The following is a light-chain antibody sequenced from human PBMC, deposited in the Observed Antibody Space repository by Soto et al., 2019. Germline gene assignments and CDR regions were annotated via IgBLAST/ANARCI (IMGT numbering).Light chain of an antibody. J-gene: IGKJ2*01. V-gene: IGKV1-33*01. CDR2: DAS. CDR3: QQFYYRPYT. CDR1: QEISNY. Sequence: DIQMTQSPSSLSASVGDRVTITCQASQEISNYVNWYQQKPGKAPNLLVYDASNLQTGGPSSFGGSRSWTVITFTISSLQPEDIATYFYQQFYYRPYTFGQGTKLQIK.